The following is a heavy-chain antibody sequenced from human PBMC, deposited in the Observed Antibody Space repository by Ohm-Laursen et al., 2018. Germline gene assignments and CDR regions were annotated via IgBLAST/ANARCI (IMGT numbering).Heavy chain of an antibody. CDR3: AKFGKVPAATFFDY. V-gene: IGHV1-2*02. CDR1: GYTFTSYY. CDR2: INPYSGGT. Sequence: ASVKVSCKAFGYTFTSYYMHWVRQAPGQGLEWMGWINPYSGGTKYAQTFQGRVTMTRDTSISTAYMELSRLRSDDTAVYYCAKFGKVPAATFFDYWGQGTLVTVSS. D-gene: IGHD2-2*01. J-gene: IGHJ4*02.